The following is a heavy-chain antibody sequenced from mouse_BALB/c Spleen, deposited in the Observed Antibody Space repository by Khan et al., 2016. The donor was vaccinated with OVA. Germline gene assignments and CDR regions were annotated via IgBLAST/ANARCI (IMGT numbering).Heavy chain of an antibody. CDR2: ISSDGDYT. D-gene: IGHD2-1*01. J-gene: IGHJ3*01. CDR3: ARSRYGNFAY. V-gene: IGHV5-9-1*01. CDR1: GFTFSTYA. Sequence: EVMLVESGGGLVKPGGSLKLSCAASGFTFSTYAMSWVRQTPEKRLEWVATISSDGDYTYFPDNVTGRFTISRDNAKNTLCLQMTSLRSEDTAMYYCARSRYGNFAYWGQGTLVTVSA.